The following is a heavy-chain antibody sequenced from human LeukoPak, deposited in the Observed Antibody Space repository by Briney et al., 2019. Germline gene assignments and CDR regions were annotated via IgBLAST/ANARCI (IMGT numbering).Heavy chain of an antibody. CDR3: ARGWSGTVAGWFDP. J-gene: IGHJ5*02. CDR2: ISHSGGT. V-gene: IGHV4-59*11. Sequence: SSETLSLTCTVFGGSISGHYWSWIRQLPGKGLEWIGYISHSGGTNYNPSLKSRLIISSDTSKSQLSLKLTSLTTADTAVYYCARGWSGTVAGWFDPWGQGTLVTVSS. D-gene: IGHD1-7*01. CDR1: GGSISGHY.